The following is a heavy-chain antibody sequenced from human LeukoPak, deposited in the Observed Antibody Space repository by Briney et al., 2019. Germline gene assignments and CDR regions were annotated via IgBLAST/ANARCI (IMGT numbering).Heavy chain of an antibody. J-gene: IGHJ6*02. V-gene: IGHV3-30*18. D-gene: IGHD3-3*01. CDR2: ISYDGSNK. CDR3: AKVDVDYDFWSGSYVYYGMDV. Sequence: SGGSLRLSCAASGFTFRSYGMHWVRQAPGKGLEWVAVISYDGSNKYYADSVKGRFTTSRDNSRTTLYLQMNSLREEDTAVYFCAKVDVDYDFWSGSYVYYGMDVWGQGTTVTVSS. CDR1: GFTFRSYG.